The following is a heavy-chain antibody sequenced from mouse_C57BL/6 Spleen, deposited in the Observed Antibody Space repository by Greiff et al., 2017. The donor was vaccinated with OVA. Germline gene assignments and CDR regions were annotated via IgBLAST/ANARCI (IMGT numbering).Heavy chain of an antibody. D-gene: IGHD1-1*01. J-gene: IGHJ2*01. V-gene: IGHV1-55*01. Sequence: QVQLKQSGAELVKPGASVKMSCKASGYTFNSYWINWVKQRPGQGLEWIGDIYPGSGSTNYNEKFKSKATLTVDTSSSTAYMQLSSLTSEDSAVYYCARSAYGKDYWGQGTTLTVSS. CDR2: IYPGSGST. CDR3: ARSAYGKDY. CDR1: GYTFNSYW.